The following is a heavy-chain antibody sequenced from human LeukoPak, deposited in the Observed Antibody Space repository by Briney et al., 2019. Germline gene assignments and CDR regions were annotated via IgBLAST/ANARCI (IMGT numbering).Heavy chain of an antibody. D-gene: IGHD1-26*01. J-gene: IGHJ5*02. CDR1: GFTFACFA. CDR3: AKDWGLSGSYYGFYR. V-gene: IGHV3-23*01. Sequence: SGGSLRLSCAASGFTFACFAMGWVRQAPGKGLELVSSISGSGGDTYYADYVKGRFTISKDSSENTLHLQMSRLRPEDTAVYYCAKDWGLSGSYYGFYRWGQGTLVTVSS. CDR2: ISGSGGDT.